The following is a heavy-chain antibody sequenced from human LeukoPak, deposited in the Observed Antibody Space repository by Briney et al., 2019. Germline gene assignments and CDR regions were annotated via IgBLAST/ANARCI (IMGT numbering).Heavy chain of an antibody. CDR3: ARFSPFRYDSRMGAFDI. J-gene: IGHJ3*02. V-gene: IGHV3-30*04. CDR2: ISYDGSNK. D-gene: IGHD3-22*01. Sequence: GGSLRLSCAASGFTFSDYTIHWVRQAPGKGLEWVSVISYDGSNKYYADSVKGRFTISRDTSKNTLYLHMNSLRAEDTAVYYCARFSPFRYDSRMGAFDIWGQGTMVTVSS. CDR1: GFTFSDYT.